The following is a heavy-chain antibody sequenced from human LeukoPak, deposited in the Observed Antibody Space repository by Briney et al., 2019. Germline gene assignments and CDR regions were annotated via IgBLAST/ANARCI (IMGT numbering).Heavy chain of an antibody. J-gene: IGHJ4*02. CDR1: GGSISSYY. Sequence: PSETLSLTCTVSGGSISSYYWSWIRQPPGKGLEWIGYIYYSGSTNYNPSLKSRVTISVDTSKNQFSLKLSSVTAADTAVYYCARAGAGYYDSSGFPHFDYWGQGTLVTVSS. D-gene: IGHD3-22*01. CDR2: IYYSGST. CDR3: ARAGAGYYDSSGFPHFDY. V-gene: IGHV4-59*01.